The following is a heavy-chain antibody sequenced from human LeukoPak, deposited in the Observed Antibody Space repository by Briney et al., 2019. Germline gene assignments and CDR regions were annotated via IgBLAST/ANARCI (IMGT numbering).Heavy chain of an antibody. Sequence: GGSLRLSCAASGFTFSNYAMSWVRQAPGKGLEWVSNISGSGRCGATYYADSVKGRFTISRDNAKNTLYLQMNSLRAEDTAVYYCARSMTTVRLFHYYYYMDVWGKGTTVTVSS. J-gene: IGHJ6*03. V-gene: IGHV3-23*01. CDR1: GFTFSNYA. CDR3: ARSMTTVRLFHYYYYMDV. D-gene: IGHD4-17*01. CDR2: ISGSGRCGAT.